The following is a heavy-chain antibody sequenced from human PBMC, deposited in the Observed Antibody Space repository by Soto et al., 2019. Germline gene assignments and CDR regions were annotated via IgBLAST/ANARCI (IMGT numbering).Heavy chain of an antibody. J-gene: IGHJ4*01. V-gene: IGHV6-1*01. CDR3: ARSGGSSTYSYVSLDY. Sequence: SQTLSLTCAISGDSVSSNSATWDWIRQSPSRGLEWLGRTYYRSKWYNDYAVSVKSRITINPDTSNNQLSLQLNSVTPDDTAVYYCARSGGSSTYSYVSLDYWGHGTLVPVSS. CDR2: TYYRSKWYN. CDR1: GDSVSSNSAT. D-gene: IGHD3-10*01.